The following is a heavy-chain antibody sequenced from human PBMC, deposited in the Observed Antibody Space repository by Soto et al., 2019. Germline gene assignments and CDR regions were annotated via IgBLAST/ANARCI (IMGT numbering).Heavy chain of an antibody. Sequence: RASVKVSCKASGGTFSSYAISWVRQAPGQGLEWMGGIIPIFGTANYAQKFQGRVTITADESTSTAYMELGSLRSEDTAVYYCAKSIAARPRRDYYYGMDVWGQGTTVTVSS. D-gene: IGHD6-6*01. V-gene: IGHV1-69*13. CDR1: GGTFSSYA. CDR3: AKSIAARPRRDYYYGMDV. J-gene: IGHJ6*02. CDR2: IIPIFGTA.